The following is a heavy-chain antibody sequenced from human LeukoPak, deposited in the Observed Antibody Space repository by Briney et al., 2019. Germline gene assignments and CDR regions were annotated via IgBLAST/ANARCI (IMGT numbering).Heavy chain of an antibody. J-gene: IGHJ4*02. D-gene: IGHD6-19*01. V-gene: IGHV3-9*01. Sequence: GRSLRLSCAASGFTFDDYAMHWVRQAPGKGLEWVSGINWNSGSIGYADSVKGRFTISRDNAKNSLYLQMNSLRAEDTALYYCAKDPGIAVAGTLFDYWGQGTLVTVSS. CDR3: AKDPGIAVAGTLFDY. CDR2: INWNSGSI. CDR1: GFTFDDYA.